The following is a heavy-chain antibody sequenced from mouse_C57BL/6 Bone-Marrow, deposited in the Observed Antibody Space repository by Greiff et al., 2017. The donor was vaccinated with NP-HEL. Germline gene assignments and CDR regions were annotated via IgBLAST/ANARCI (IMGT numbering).Heavy chain of an antibody. V-gene: IGHV5-6*02. J-gene: IGHJ2*01. CDR3: ARQGGYDPDY. CDR2: ISSGGSYT. CDR1: GFTFSSYG. Sequence: DVKLVESGGDLVKPGGSLKLSCAASGFTFSSYGMSWVRQTPDKRLEWVATISSGGSYTYYPDSVKGRFTISRDNAKNTLYLQMSSLKSEDTAMYYCARQGGYDPDYWGQGTTLTVSS. D-gene: IGHD2-2*01.